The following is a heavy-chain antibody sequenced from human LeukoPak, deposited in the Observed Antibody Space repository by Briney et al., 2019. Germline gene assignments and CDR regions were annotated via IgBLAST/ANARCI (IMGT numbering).Heavy chain of an antibody. D-gene: IGHD2-2*02. V-gene: IGHV3-30*02. CDR3: AKDYQLPYGGFDQ. CDR1: GFTFRNFA. CDR2: IRYDGSKI. Sequence: PGGSLRLSCGASGFTFRNFAMHWVRQAPGKGLVWVAFIRYDGSKICYADSVKGRFTISRDNSKNTLYLQMSSLRPEDTAVYYCAKDYQLPYGGFDQWGQGALVTVSS. J-gene: IGHJ4*02.